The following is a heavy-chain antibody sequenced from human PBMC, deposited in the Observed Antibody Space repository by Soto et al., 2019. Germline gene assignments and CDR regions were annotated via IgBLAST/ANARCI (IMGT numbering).Heavy chain of an antibody. CDR1: GGTFRSYS. V-gene: IGHV1-69*01. D-gene: IGHD3-22*01. CDR3: ARPDEGGYSSNHHYYYALDV. CDR2: MIPIFDIT. Sequence: QVQLVQSGAEVKKPGSSVKVSCKASGGTFRSYSISWVRQAPGQGLEWMGGMIPIFDITNYAQKFQGRVTITADESTSIAYMELSSLGSDDTAVYYCARPDEGGYSSNHHYYYALDVWGQGTTVTV. J-gene: IGHJ6*02.